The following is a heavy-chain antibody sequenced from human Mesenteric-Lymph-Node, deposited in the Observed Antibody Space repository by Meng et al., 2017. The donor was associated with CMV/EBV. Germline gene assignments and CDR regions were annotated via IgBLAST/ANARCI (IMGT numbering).Heavy chain of an antibody. CDR1: GFTFSSYA. V-gene: IGHV3-30-3*01. J-gene: IGHJ4*02. Sequence: GGSLRLSCAASGFTFSSYAMYWVRQAPGKGLEWVALILYDGSNKYYADAVKGRFTISRDNSKNTLYLQMNSLRAEDTAVYYCAIRGYSYGGDDYWGQGTLVTVSS. CDR2: ILYDGSNK. D-gene: IGHD5-18*01. CDR3: AIRGYSYGGDDY.